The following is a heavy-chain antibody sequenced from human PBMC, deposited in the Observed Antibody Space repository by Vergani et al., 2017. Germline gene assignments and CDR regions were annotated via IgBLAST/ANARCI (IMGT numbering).Heavy chain of an antibody. CDR1: RGTFSSYT. D-gene: IGHD2-2*01. V-gene: IGHV1-69*17. Sequence: QVQLVQSGAEVKKPGSSAKVSCKASRGTFSSYTTSWVRQAPGRGLEWMGGIIPLFTIIKYAQKFQGRVTITADISTSTAYMELSSLRSEDTAVYYCARGEEPAAPPDYYYRMDVWGQGTTVTVSS. CDR3: ARGEEPAAPPDYYYRMDV. J-gene: IGHJ6*02. CDR2: IIPLFTII.